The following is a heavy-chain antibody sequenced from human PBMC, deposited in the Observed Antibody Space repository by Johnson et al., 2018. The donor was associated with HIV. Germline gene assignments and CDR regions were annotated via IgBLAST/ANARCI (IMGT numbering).Heavy chain of an antibody. Sequence: VQLVESGGGVVQPGRSLRLSCAASGFTFSSYAMHWVRQAPGKGLEWVAVISYDGSNKYYADSVKGRFTISRDNAKNSLYLQMNSLRAEDTAVYYCARVGGYAFDIWGQGTMVTVSS. V-gene: IGHV3-30*07. CDR3: ARVGGYAFDI. D-gene: IGHD3-16*01. CDR2: ISYDGSNK. CDR1: GFTFSSYA. J-gene: IGHJ3*02.